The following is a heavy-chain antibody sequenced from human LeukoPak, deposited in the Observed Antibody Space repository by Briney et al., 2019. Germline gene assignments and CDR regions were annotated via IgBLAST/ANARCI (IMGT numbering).Heavy chain of an antibody. CDR1: GFTFSSYR. D-gene: IGHD3-22*01. CDR2: IDSDGSST. V-gene: IGHV3-74*01. Sequence: PGGSLRLSCAASGFTFSSYRMHWVRQAPGKGLVWVSRIDSDGSSTNSADSVKGRFTISRDNAKNTLYLQMNSLRAEDTAVYYCARGRYSGYYDSRSYGLGDYWGQGTLVTVSS. CDR3: ARGRYSGYYDSRSYGLGDY. J-gene: IGHJ4*02.